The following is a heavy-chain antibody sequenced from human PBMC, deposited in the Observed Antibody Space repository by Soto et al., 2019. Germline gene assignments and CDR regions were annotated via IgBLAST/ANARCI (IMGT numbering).Heavy chain of an antibody. CDR2: SSGSGGRS. V-gene: IGHV3-23*01. J-gene: IGHJ4*02. CDR3: ANDYWVWSSEQPHYFDY. CDR1: GFTFSNYA. D-gene: IGHD2-8*02. Sequence: EVQLLDSGGGLVQPGGSLRLSCAASGFTFSNYAMPWVRQVPGKGLECVSGSSGSGGRSYYAASVKGRFTISRDNSNSTVYLQMNSLRAEDSAVYYGANDYWVWSSEQPHYFDYWGQGTLCT.